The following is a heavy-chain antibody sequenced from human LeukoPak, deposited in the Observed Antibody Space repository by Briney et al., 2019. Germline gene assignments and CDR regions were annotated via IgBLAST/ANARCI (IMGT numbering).Heavy chain of an antibody. CDR1: SGSVTGSPYY. J-gene: IGHJ5*02. CDR3: ASDPITMIP. D-gene: IGHD3-22*01. CDR2: IYYSGGT. V-gene: IGHV4-39*07. Sequence: SETLSLRCTVSSGSVTGSPYYWGWIRQPPGKGLEWIASIYYSGGTYYNPSLMGRVTISLGTFNNQFSLKLSSVTAADTAVYYCASDPITMIPWGQGTLVTVSS.